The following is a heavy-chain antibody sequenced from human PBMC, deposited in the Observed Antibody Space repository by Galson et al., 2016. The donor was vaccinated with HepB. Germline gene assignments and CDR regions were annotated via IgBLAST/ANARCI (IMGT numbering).Heavy chain of an antibody. J-gene: IGHJ6*03. V-gene: IGHV3-48*02. Sequence: SLRLSCAASGFIFSRYNINWVRQGPGKGLEWVSYISRDSSSISYADSVKGRLTISRDNAKNLVYLQMNSLRDEDTAVYYCAREDYYYMDVWGKGTTVTVSS. CDR1: GFIFSRYN. CDR2: ISRDSSSI. CDR3: AREDYYYMDV.